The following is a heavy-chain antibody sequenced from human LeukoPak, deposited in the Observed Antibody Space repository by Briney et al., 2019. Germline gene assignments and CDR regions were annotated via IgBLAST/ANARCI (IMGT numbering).Heavy chain of an antibody. D-gene: IGHD6-19*01. J-gene: IGHJ5*02. V-gene: IGHV4-39*07. CDR2: IYYSGIT. CDR1: GGSISGSSYY. CDR3: ARGGTVAALYNWFDP. Sequence: SETLSLTCTVSGGSISGSSYYWGWIRQAPGKGLEWIGSIYYSGITHYNASLKSRVTISVDTSKNQFSLCLNSVTAADTAVYYCARGGTVAALYNWFDPWGQGILVTVSS.